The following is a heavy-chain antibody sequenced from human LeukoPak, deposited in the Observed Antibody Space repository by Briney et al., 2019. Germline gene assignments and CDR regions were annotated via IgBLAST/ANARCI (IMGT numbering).Heavy chain of an antibody. V-gene: IGHV3-7*03. D-gene: IGHD1-26*01. J-gene: IGHJ6*03. Sequence: PGGSLRLSCVASGFTFSSYWMTWVRQAPGKGLEWVANIKDDGSAKYYEDSVKGRFTISRDDAKNSLYLQMDSLRAEDTAVYYCAKEPRPGSYLLPDYYYYMDVWGKGTTVTISS. CDR3: AKEPRPGSYLLPDYYYYMDV. CDR1: GFTFSSYW. CDR2: IKDDGSAK.